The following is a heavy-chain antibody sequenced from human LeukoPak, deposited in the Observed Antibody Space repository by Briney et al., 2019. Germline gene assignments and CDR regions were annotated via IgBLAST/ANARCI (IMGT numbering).Heavy chain of an antibody. J-gene: IGHJ6*03. D-gene: IGHD1-26*01. CDR1: GGSFSGFY. CDR2: INHSGRT. V-gene: IGHV4-34*01. CDR3: ARRWSYGINYYIDV. Sequence: PSETLSLTCAVYGGSFSGFYWSWIRQPPGKGLEWIGEINHSGRTNYNPSLKSRVSISVDTFKNQFSLKLTSVTAADTAVYYCARRWSYGINYYIDVWGKGTTVTVSS.